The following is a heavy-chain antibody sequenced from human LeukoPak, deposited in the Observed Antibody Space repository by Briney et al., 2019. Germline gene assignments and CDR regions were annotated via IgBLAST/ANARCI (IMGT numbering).Heavy chain of an antibody. Sequence: PSETLSLTCTVSGGSISGSSYYWGWIRQPPGKGLEWIGSIYYSGSTYYNPSLKSRVTISVDTSKNQFSLKLSSVTAADTAVYYCARLGRYFDWLSAFDYWGQGTLVTVSS. CDR2: IYYSGST. D-gene: IGHD3-9*01. CDR1: GGSISGSSYY. V-gene: IGHV4-39*01. CDR3: ARLGRYFDWLSAFDY. J-gene: IGHJ4*02.